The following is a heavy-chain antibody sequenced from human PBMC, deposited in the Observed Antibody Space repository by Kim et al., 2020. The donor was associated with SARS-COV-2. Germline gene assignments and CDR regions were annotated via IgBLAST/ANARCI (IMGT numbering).Heavy chain of an antibody. CDR1: GFTFSSYS. CDR3: ARVGYSGHWYFDY. Sequence: GGSLRLSCAASGFTFSSYSMNWVRQAPGKGLEWVSSISSSSSYIYYADSVKGRFTISRDNAKNSLYLQMNSLRAEDTAVYYCARVGYSGHWYFDYWGQGTLVTVSS. J-gene: IGHJ4*02. D-gene: IGHD5-12*01. CDR2: ISSSSSYI. V-gene: IGHV3-21*04.